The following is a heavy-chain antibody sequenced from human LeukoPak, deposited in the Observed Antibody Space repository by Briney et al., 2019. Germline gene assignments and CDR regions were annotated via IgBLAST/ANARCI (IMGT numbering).Heavy chain of an antibody. CDR2: INTNTGNP. V-gene: IGHV7-4-1*02. CDR1: GYTFTSYA. D-gene: IGHD3-3*01. Sequence: ASVKVSCKASGYTFTSYAMNWVRQAPGLGLEWMGWINTNTGNPTYAQGFTGRFVFSLDTSVSTAYLQISSLKAEDTAVYYCARSTLRFLEWFSLPVETAMFDPWGQGTLVTVSS. J-gene: IGHJ5*02. CDR3: ARSTLRFLEWFSLPVETAMFDP.